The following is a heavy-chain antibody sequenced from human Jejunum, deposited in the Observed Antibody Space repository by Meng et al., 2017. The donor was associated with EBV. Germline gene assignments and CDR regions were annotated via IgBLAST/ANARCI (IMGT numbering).Heavy chain of an antibody. J-gene: IGHJ4*02. CDR1: GFTLSDHW. CDR3: TRAGYYRFDY. Sequence: VQVGESGGGLVRPGGSLRLSCAASGFTLSDHWIHWVRQAPGEGLMWVSRINPDGRTINYGDSVKGRFTISRDNAKNTVYLQMNSLRAEDTAVYYCTRAGYYRFDYWGQGALVTVSS. D-gene: IGHD1-26*01. V-gene: IGHV3-74*01. CDR2: INPDGRTI.